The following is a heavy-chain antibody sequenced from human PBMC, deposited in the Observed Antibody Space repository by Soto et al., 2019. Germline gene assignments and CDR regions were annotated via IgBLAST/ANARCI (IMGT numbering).Heavy chain of an antibody. CDR2: IYYSGST. CDR3: ARDHSYNWFDP. Sequence: SETLSLTCTVSGGSISSGDYYWSWIRQPPGKGLEWIGYIYYSGSTYYNPSLKSRVTISVDTSKNQFSLKLSPVTAADTAVYYCARDHSYNWFDPWGQGTLVTVSS. V-gene: IGHV4-30-4*01. CDR1: GGSISSGDYY. J-gene: IGHJ5*02.